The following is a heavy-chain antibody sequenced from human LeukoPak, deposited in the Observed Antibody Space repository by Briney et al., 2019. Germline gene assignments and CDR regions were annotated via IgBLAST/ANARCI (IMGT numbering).Heavy chain of an antibody. Sequence: GGSLRLSCAASGFTFSSYGMNWVRQTPGKGLEWLSYISSSSSTIYYADSVKGRFTISRDNAKNSLFLQMNSLRADDTALYYCARDRTTLVVLDYWGRGTLVTVSS. CDR1: GFTFSSYG. CDR2: ISSSSSTI. D-gene: IGHD2-21*01. CDR3: ARDRTTLVVLDY. J-gene: IGHJ4*02. V-gene: IGHV3-48*04.